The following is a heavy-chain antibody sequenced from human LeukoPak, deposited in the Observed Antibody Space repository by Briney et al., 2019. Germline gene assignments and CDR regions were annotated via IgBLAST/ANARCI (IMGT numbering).Heavy chain of an antibody. Sequence: PSETLSLTCAVYGGSFSGYYWSWIRQPPGKGLEWIGEINHSGSTNYNPSLKSRVTISVDTSKNQFSLKLSSVTAADTAVYYCARLTAYPPGSPNWFDPWGQGTLVTVSS. D-gene: IGHD2-15*01. V-gene: IGHV4-34*01. CDR3: ARLTAYPPGSPNWFDP. CDR1: GGSFSGYY. CDR2: INHSGST. J-gene: IGHJ5*02.